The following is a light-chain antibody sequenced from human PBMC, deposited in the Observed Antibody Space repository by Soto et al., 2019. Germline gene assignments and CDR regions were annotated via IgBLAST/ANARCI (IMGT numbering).Light chain of an antibody. J-gene: IGLJ1*01. V-gene: IGLV2-23*03. CDR2: EGS. CDR1: SSDVGSYNL. Sequence: QSALTQPASVSGSPGQSITISCTGTSSDVGSYNLVSWYQQHPGKAPKLMIYEGSKRPSGVSNRFSGSKSGNTASLTISGLQAEDEADYYCCSYAGSTIFLFVFGTGTKATAL. CDR3: CSYAGSTIFLFV.